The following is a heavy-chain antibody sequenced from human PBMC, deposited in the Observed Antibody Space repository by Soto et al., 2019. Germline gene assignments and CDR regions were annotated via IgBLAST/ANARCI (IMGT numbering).Heavy chain of an antibody. CDR1: GFTFSNYA. V-gene: IGHV3-23*01. CDR3: ANLPVGKITVVRASHCWFDL. Sequence: EVQLLESGGGLVQPGGSLRLSCAASGFTFSNYAMSWVRQAPGKGLEWVSSISGIGGDTYYADSVKGRFTISRDVSKNTLYLQMNSLRAEDTAVYYCANLPVGKITVVRASHCWFDLWGRGTLVTVSS. J-gene: IGHJ2*01. D-gene: IGHD3-10*01. CDR2: ISGIGGDT.